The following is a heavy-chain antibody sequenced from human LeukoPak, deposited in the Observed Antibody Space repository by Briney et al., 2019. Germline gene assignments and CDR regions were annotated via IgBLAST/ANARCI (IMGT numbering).Heavy chain of an antibody. J-gene: IGHJ4*02. V-gene: IGHV3-48*04. CDR3: ARESFYCSSTSCYVDY. CDR1: GFTFSSYG. Sequence: GGSLRLSCAASGFTFSSYGMHWVRQAPGKGLEWVSYISSSGSTIYYADSVKGRFTISRDNAKNSLYLQMNSLRAEDTAVYYCARESFYCSSTSCYVDYWGQGTLVTVSS. CDR2: ISSSGSTI. D-gene: IGHD2-2*01.